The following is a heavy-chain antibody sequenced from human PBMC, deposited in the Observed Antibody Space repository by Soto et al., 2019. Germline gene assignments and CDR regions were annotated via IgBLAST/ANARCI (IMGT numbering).Heavy chain of an antibody. D-gene: IGHD5-18*01. CDR1: GFTFSSYG. CDR2: ISYDGSNK. Sequence: GSLRLSCAASGFTFSSYGMHWVRQAPGKGLEWVAVISYDGSNKYYADSVKGRFTISRDNSKNTLYLQMNSLRAEDTAVYYCAKDLRIQLWAYYYYYGMDVWGQGTTVTVSS. V-gene: IGHV3-30*18. J-gene: IGHJ6*02. CDR3: AKDLRIQLWAYYYYYGMDV.